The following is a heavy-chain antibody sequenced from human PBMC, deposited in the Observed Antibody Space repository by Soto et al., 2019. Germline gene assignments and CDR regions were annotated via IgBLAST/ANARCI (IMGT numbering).Heavy chain of an antibody. J-gene: IGHJ4*02. D-gene: IGHD1-26*01. V-gene: IGHV3-11*05. CDR1: GFTFSDYY. Sequence: QVQLVESGGGLVKPGGSLRLSCAASGFTFSDYYMSWIRQAPGEGLEWVSYISSSSSYTNYADSVKGRFTISRDNAQTSLYLQMNSLRAEDTAVYYCARLVGAHHLDYWGQGTLVTVSS. CDR3: ARLVGAHHLDY. CDR2: ISSSSSYT.